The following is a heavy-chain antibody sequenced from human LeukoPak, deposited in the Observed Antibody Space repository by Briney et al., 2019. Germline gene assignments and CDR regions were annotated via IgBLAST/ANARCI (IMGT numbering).Heavy chain of an antibody. V-gene: IGHV3-53*01. D-gene: IGHD3-3*01. CDR2: IHTDGAT. CDR1: GFAVSNDY. J-gene: IGHJ4*02. CDR3: ARDRPWGGLNGFDY. Sequence: GGSLRLSCAASGFAVSNDYMSWVRQAPGKGLEWVSVIHTDGATYYAASVKGRFTISRDFSKNTLYLRMNSLRAEDTAIYYCARDRPWGGLNGFDYWGQGTLVTV.